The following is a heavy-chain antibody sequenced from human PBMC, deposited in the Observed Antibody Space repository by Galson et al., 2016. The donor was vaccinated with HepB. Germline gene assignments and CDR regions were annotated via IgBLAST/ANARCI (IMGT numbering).Heavy chain of an antibody. CDR3: ATSLSGVAGAD. Sequence: SLRLSCAASGIAFSTYAMNWVRQAPGKGLEWVSYISSSSGIVYYRDSVKGRSTISRDNAKNSLYLNMNSLRDEDTAIYYCATSLSGVAGADWGQGTPVIVSS. V-gene: IGHV3-48*02. CDR2: ISSSSGIV. CDR1: GIAFSTYA. J-gene: IGHJ4*02. D-gene: IGHD1-26*01.